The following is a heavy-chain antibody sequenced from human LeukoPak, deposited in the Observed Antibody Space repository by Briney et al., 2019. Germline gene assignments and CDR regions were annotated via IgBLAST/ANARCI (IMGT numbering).Heavy chain of an antibody. CDR1: GFTFSSYA. V-gene: IGHV3-23*01. Sequence: GGSLRLSCAASGFTFSSYAMSWVRQAPGKGLEWVSAISGSGGSTGYADSVKGRFTISRDNAKNSLYLQMNSLRAEDTAVYYCAELGITMIGGVWGKGTTVTISS. CDR2: ISGSGGST. CDR3: AELGITMIGGV. D-gene: IGHD3-10*02. J-gene: IGHJ6*04.